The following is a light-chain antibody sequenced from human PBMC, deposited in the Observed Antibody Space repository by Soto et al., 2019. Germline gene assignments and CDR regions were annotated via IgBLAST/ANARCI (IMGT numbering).Light chain of an antibody. J-gene: IGLJ3*02. CDR1: SGHSSYI. CDR2: LEGSGSY. V-gene: IGLV4-60*02. Sequence: QLVLTQSSSASASLGSSVKLTCTLSSGHSSYIIAWHQQQPGKAPRYLMKLEGSGSYNKGSGVPDRFSGSSSGADRYLTISNLHFEYDADYYCETWDSNTHTVFGGGTKLTVL. CDR3: ETWDSNTHTV.